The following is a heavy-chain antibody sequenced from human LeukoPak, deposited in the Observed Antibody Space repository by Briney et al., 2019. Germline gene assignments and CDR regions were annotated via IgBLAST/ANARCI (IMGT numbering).Heavy chain of an antibody. CDR3: ARGPYSYDSSGAFEI. J-gene: IGHJ3*02. V-gene: IGHV4-61*02. D-gene: IGHD3-22*01. CDR2: ISSSGST. Sequence: PSETLSLTCTVSGGSISSGDYYWSWIRQPAGKGLEWIGRISSSGSTNYNPSLKSRVTISVDTSKNQFSLKLSSVTAADTAVYFCARGPYSYDSSGAFEIWGQGTMVTVSS. CDR1: GGSISSGDYY.